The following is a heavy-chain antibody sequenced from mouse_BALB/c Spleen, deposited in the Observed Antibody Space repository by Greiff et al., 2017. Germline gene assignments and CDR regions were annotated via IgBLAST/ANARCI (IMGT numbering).Heavy chain of an antibody. V-gene: IGHV5-17*02. D-gene: IGHD3-3*01. CDR3: ARGGGDRDY. CDR2: ISGGSSTI. CDR1: GFTFSSFG. Sequence: EVKLVESGGGLVQPGGSRKLSCAASGFTFSSFGMHWVRQAPAKGLAWVAYISGGSSTIYYADTVKGRFTISRDNPKNTLFLQMTSLRSEDTAMYYCARGGGDRDYWGQGTTLTVAS. J-gene: IGHJ2*01.